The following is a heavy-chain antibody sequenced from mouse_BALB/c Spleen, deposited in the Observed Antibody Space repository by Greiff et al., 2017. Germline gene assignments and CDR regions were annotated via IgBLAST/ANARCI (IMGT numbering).Heavy chain of an antibody. CDR3: ARGGYDRGYFDY. Sequence: EVKLVESGGGLVKPGGSLKLSCAASGFTFSSYAMSWVRQSPEKRLEWVAEISSGGSYTYYPDTVTGRFTISRDNAKNTLYLEMSSLRSEDTAMYYVARGGYDRGYFDYWGQGTTLTVSS. CDR2: ISSGGSYT. J-gene: IGHJ2*01. CDR1: GFTFSSYA. D-gene: IGHD2-14*01. V-gene: IGHV5-9-4*01.